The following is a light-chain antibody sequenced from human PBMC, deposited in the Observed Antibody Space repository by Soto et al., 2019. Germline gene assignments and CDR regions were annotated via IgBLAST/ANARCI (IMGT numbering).Light chain of an antibody. Sequence: QSALTQPRSVSGSPGQSVTISCTGTSSDVGGYNYVSWYQQHPVKAPKLMIYDVSKLPSGVPDRFSGSKSGNTASLTISGHQAEEEADYYCCSYAGSYVVGTGTKLTVL. CDR3: CSYAGSYV. V-gene: IGLV2-11*01. CDR2: DVS. CDR1: SSDVGGYNY. J-gene: IGLJ1*01.